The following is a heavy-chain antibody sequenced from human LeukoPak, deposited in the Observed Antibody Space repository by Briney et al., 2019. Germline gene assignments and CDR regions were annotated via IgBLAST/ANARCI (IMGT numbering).Heavy chain of an antibody. V-gene: IGHV4-38-2*02. J-gene: IGHJ4*02. CDR1: GYSISSGYY. CDR2: IYHSGST. D-gene: IGHD3-10*01. Sequence: SETLSLTCTVSGYSISSGYYWGWIRQPPGKGLEWIGSIYHSGSTYYNPSLKSRVTISVDTSKNQFSLKLSSVTAADTAVYYCARDIAYYGSGSYFDYWGQGTLVTVSS. CDR3: ARDIAYYGSGSYFDY.